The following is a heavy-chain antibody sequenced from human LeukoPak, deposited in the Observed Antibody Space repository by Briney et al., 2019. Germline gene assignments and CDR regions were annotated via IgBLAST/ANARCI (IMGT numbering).Heavy chain of an antibody. V-gene: IGHV3-23*01. D-gene: IGHD4-17*01. CDR1: GFTFSSYA. Sequence: PGGSLRLSCAASGFTFSSYAMSWVRQAPGKGLEWVSAISGSGGSTYYAASVNGRFTISRDNSKNTLYLQMNSLRAEDTAVYYCAKEPMTAVTTTGPFDYWGQGTLVTASS. CDR3: AKEPMTAVTTTGPFDY. CDR2: ISGSGGST. J-gene: IGHJ4*02.